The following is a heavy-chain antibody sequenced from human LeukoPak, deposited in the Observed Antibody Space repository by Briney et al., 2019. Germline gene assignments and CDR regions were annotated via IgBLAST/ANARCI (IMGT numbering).Heavy chain of an antibody. CDR2: INPNSGGT. V-gene: IGHV1-2*02. Sequence: ASVTVSCKASGYTFTGYYMHWVRQAPGQGLEWMGWINPNSGGTNYAQKFQGRVTMTRDTSISTAYMELSSLTSDDTAVYFCASRSSTVSHFPFHHWGLGTLVTVSS. CDR1: GYTFTGYY. J-gene: IGHJ4*02. D-gene: IGHD4-11*01. CDR3: ASRSSTVSHFPFHH.